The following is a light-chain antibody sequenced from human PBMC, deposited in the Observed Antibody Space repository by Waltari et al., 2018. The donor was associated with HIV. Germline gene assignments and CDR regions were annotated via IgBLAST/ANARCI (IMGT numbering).Light chain of an antibody. V-gene: IGLV2-8*01. CDR1: SSAIGAYTS. CDR3: SSYGDNIRVL. Sequence: QSALTQPPSASGSLGQSVTISCTGSSSAIGAYTSFSWFQQHPNNAPKRLLYEVSKRPSGVPDRFSGSRSGETAFLSVSGLQPDDTAGYFCSSYGDNIRVLFGGGTNLTVL. J-gene: IGLJ2*01. CDR2: EVS.